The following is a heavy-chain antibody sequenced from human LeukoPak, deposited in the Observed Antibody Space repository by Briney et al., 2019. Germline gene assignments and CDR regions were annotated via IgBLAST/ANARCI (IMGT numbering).Heavy chain of an antibody. CDR3: AREVVVAATHHDAFDI. Sequence: GGSLRLSCAASGFTFSNYWMSRVRQAPGKGLEWVANIKQDGSEKYYVDSVKGRFTISRDNAKNSLYLQMNSLRAEDTAVYYCAREVVVAATHHDAFDIWGQGTMVTVSS. CDR2: IKQDGSEK. J-gene: IGHJ3*02. CDR1: GFTFSNYW. V-gene: IGHV3-7*01. D-gene: IGHD2-15*01.